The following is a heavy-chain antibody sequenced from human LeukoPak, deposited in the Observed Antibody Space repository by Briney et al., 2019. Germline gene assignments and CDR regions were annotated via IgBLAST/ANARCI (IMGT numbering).Heavy chain of an antibody. V-gene: IGHV4-39*01. CDR3: ARLWGFGDGYNYPGGDFDY. Sequence: PSETLSLTCTVSGGSISSSSYYWGWIRQPPGKGLEWIGSIYYSGSTYYNPSLKSRVTRSVDTSKNQFSLKLSSVTAADTAVYYYARLWGFGDGYNYPGGDFDYWGQGTLVTVSS. D-gene: IGHD5-24*01. J-gene: IGHJ4*02. CDR2: IYYSGST. CDR1: GGSISSSSYY.